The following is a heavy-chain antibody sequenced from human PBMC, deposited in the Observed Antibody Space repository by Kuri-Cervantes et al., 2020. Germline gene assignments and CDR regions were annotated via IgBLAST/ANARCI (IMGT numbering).Heavy chain of an antibody. CDR2: IYHSGST. V-gene: IGHV4-4*02. Sequence: SETLSLTCAVSGGSISSSNWWSWVRQPPGKGLEWIGEIYHSGSTNYNPSLKSRVTISVDMSKNQFSLRLNSVTATDTAVYYCATSVQWLAPFDYWGQGTLVTVSS. J-gene: IGHJ4*02. CDR3: ATSVQWLAPFDY. D-gene: IGHD6-19*01. CDR1: GGSISSSNW.